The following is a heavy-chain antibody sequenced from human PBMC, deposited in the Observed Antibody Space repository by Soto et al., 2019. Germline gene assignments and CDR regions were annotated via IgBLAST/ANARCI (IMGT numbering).Heavy chain of an antibody. CDR3: ARQKQWLSNNWFDP. CDR2: IDPSDSYT. Sequence: GESLKISCKGSGYSFTSYWISWVRQMPGKGLEWMGRIDPSDSYTNYSPSFQDHVTISADKSISTAYLQWSSLKASDTATYYCARQKQWLSNNWFDPWGQGTLVTVSS. D-gene: IGHD6-19*01. V-gene: IGHV5-10-1*01. CDR1: GYSFTSYW. J-gene: IGHJ5*02.